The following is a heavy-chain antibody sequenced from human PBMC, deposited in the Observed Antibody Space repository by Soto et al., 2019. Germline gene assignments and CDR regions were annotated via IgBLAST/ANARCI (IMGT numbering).Heavy chain of an antibody. CDR2: VYYSGST. J-gene: IGHJ4*02. D-gene: IGHD5-12*01. V-gene: IGHV4-59*01. CDR1: GVSISSYY. Sequence: PSETLSLTCTVSGVSISSYYWSWIQQPPGKGLEWIGNVYYSGSTNYNPSLKSRVTISVDTSKNQFSLKLSSVTAADTVVYYCLRGYSGYDFPCWGQGLLVTVSS. CDR3: LRGYSGYDFPC.